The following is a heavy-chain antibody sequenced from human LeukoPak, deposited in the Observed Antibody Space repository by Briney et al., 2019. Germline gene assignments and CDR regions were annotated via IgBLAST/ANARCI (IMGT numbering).Heavy chain of an antibody. J-gene: IGHJ5*02. CDR2: IYHSGST. CDR1: GGSISSYY. D-gene: IGHD6-19*01. Sequence: SETLSLTCTVSGGSISSYYWSWVRQPPGKGLEWIGYIYHSGSTYYNPSLKSRVTISVDRSKNQFSLKLSSVTAADTAVYYCARDHPYKVAVAANWFDPWGQGTLVTVSS. CDR3: ARDHPYKVAVAANWFDP. V-gene: IGHV4-59*12.